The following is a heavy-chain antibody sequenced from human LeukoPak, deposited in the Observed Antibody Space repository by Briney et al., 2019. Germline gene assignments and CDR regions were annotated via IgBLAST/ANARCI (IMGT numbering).Heavy chain of an antibody. D-gene: IGHD3-10*01. V-gene: IGHV3-11*06. J-gene: IGHJ4*02. CDR3: ASGPYGSGSSYSLDY. CDR2: ISSSSSYT. CDR1: GFTFSDYY. Sequence: GGSLRLSCAASGFTFSDYYMSWIGQAPGKGLEWVSYISSSSSYTNYAGSVKGRFTISRDNAKNSLYLQMNSLRAEDTAVYYCASGPYGSGSSYSLDYWGQGTLVTVSS.